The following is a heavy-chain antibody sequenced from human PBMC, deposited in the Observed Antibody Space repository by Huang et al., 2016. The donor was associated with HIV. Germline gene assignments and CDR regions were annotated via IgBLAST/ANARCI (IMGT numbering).Heavy chain of an antibody. Sequence: EVQLVESGGGLVQPGTSLRLSCAASGFTFGDFNMNWVGQAPGKGLDGISYISSSSSSKLYAGSVKGRFTISRDNARNSLYLQLKSLRVEETAVYYCARESCSGGTCYLFDFWGQGVLVTVSS. V-gene: IGHV3-48*04. CDR3: ARESCSGGTCYLFDF. D-gene: IGHD2-15*01. CDR1: GFTFGDFN. J-gene: IGHJ4*02. CDR2: ISSSSSSK.